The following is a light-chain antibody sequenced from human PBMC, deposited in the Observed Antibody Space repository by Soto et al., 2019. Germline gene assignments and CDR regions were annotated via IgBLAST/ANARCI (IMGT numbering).Light chain of an antibody. J-gene: IGLJ1*01. CDR2: DVS. CDR3: CSYSGSSTLYV. CDR1: SSDVGGYNY. V-gene: IGLV2-14*01. Sequence: QSALPQPASVSGSPGQAITISCTGTSSDVGGYNYVSWYQQHPGKAPKLMIYDVSNRPSGVSNRFSGSKSGNTASLTISGLQAEDEADYYCCSYSGSSTLYVFGTGTKVTV.